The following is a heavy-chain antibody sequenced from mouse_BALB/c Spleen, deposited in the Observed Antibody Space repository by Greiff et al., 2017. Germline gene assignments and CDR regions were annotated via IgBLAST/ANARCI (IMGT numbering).Heavy chain of an antibody. J-gene: IGHJ2*01. CDR2: ISSGSSTI. Sequence: EVHLVESGGGLVQPGGSRKLSCAASGFTFSSVGLHCVRQALEKGLEWVAYISSGSSTIYYADTVKGRFTIARDNPKNTLFLQLTSLRSEDTAMYYCARELRRRIDYWGQGTTLTVSS. V-gene: IGHV5-17*02. CDR3: ARELRRRIDY. CDR1: GFTFSSVG. D-gene: IGHD1-2*01.